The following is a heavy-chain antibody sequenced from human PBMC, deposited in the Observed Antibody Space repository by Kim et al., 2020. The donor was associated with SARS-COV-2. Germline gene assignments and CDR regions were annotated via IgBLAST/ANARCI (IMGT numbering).Heavy chain of an antibody. V-gene: IGHV3-23*01. CDR1: GFTFSSYA. D-gene: IGHD3-10*01. Sequence: GGSLRLSCAASGFTFSSYAMSWVRQAPGKGLEWVSAISGSGGSTYYADSVKGRFTISRDNSKNTLYLQMNSLRAEDTAVYYCAKDRELWFGELPEDYWGQGTLVIVSS. J-gene: IGHJ4*02. CDR2: ISGSGGST. CDR3: AKDRELWFGELPEDY.